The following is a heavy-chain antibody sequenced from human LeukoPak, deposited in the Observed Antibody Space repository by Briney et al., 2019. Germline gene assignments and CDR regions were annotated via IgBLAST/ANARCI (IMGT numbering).Heavy chain of an antibody. CDR1: GGTFSSYA. CDR2: IIPIFGIA. CDR3: ARDLGYSGYDPTYYYDSSGYYQHYYFDY. D-gene: IGHD3-22*01. V-gene: IGHV1-69*04. Sequence: SVKASCKASGGTFSSYAISWVRQAPGQGLEWMGRIIPIFGIANYAQKFQGRVTITADKSTSTAYMELSSLRSEDTAVYYWARDLGYSGYDPTYYYDSSGYYQHYYFDYWGQGTLVTVSS. J-gene: IGHJ4*02.